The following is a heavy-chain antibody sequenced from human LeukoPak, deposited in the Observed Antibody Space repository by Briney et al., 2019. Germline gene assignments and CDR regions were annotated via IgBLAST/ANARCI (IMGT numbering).Heavy chain of an antibody. D-gene: IGHD6-13*01. V-gene: IGHV4-59*08. CDR2: IYYSGST. J-gene: IGHJ4*02. CDR1: GDSISGYY. Sequence: SETLSLTCTVSGDSISGYYWSWIRQPPGRGLEWIGYIYYSGSTNYNPSLKSRVTISVDTSKNQFSLKLSSVTAADTAVYYCARLDSSSWYYFDYWGQGTLVTVSS. CDR3: ARLDSSSWYYFDY.